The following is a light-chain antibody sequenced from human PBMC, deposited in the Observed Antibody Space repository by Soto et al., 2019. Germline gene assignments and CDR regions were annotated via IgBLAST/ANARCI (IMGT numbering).Light chain of an antibody. CDR3: QQRSNWLFT. Sequence: EIVLTQSPATLXLSPGERATXSCRASQSVSSYLAWYQQKPGQAPRLLIYDASNRATGIPARFSGSGSGTDFTLTISSLEPEDFAVYYCQQRSNWLFTFGPGTKVDIK. CDR2: DAS. J-gene: IGKJ3*01. V-gene: IGKV3-11*01. CDR1: QSVSSY.